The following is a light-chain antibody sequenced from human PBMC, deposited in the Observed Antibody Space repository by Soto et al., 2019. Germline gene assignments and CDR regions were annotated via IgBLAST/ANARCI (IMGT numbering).Light chain of an antibody. V-gene: IGLV4-69*01. Sequence: QPVLTQSSSASASLGASVKLTCTLSSGHNNYAIAWHQQQPEKGPRYLMMLNGDGSHSKGDGIPDRFSGSSSGAERYLTISSLQSEDEADYYCQTWGTGIRVFGGGTKVTVL. CDR3: QTWGTGIRV. CDR2: LNGDGSH. J-gene: IGLJ3*02. CDR1: SGHNNYA.